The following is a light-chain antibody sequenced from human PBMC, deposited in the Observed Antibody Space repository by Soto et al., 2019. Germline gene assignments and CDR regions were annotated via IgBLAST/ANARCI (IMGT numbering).Light chain of an antibody. CDR3: VSYATSTTLYV. Sequence: QSALTQPPSASGSLGQSVTISCTGTSSDVGGYNYVSWYQQHPGKAPKLMIYEVSKWPSGVPDRFSGSKSGNTASLTISGLQAEDEADYYCVSYATSTTLYVFGSGTKVTVL. CDR2: EVS. CDR1: SSDVGGYNY. J-gene: IGLJ1*01. V-gene: IGLV2-8*01.